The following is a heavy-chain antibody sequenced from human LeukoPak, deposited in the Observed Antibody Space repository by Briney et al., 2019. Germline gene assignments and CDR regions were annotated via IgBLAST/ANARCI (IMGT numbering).Heavy chain of an antibody. J-gene: IGHJ4*02. CDR2: IYTSGST. V-gene: IGHV4-4*07. CDR3: ARSQDFDH. CDR1: GGSIGGYY. Sequence: SETLSLTCTVSGGSIGGYYWSWIRQPAGKGLEWIGRIYTSGSTNYNPSLKSRVTMSVDTYKNEFSVKLSSVPAPDTAVYYYARSQDFDHWGPGTPVTVPS.